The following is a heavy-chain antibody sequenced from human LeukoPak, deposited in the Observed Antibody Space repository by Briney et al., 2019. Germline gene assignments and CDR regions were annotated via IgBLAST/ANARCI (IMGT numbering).Heavy chain of an antibody. V-gene: IGHV4-38-2*02. CDR3: ARSRLLEWLVHDAFDI. D-gene: IGHD3-3*01. J-gene: IGHJ3*02. CDR1: GYSISSGYY. CDR2: IYHSGGT. Sequence: SETLSLTCTVSGYSISSGYYWGWIRQPPGKGLEWIGSIYHSGGTYYNPSLKSRVTISVDTSKNQFSLKLSSVTAADTAVYYCARSRLLEWLVHDAFDIWGQGTMVTVSS.